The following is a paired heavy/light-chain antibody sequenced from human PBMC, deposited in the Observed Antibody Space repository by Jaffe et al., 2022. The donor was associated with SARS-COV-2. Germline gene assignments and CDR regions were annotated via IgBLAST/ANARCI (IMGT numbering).Heavy chain of an antibody. CDR1: GYTFTSYA. J-gene: IGHJ6*02. D-gene: IGHD2-2*01. V-gene: IGHV1-3*01. Sequence: QVQLVQSGAEVKKPGASVKVSCKASGYTFTSYAMHWVRQAPGQSLEWMGWINAGNGNTKYSQNFQGRVTITRDTSASTAYMELSSLRSEDTAVYYCARADQYQLLTHFYYYGMDVWGQGTTVTVSS. CDR2: INAGNGNT. CDR3: ARADQYQLLTHFYYYGMDV.
Light chain of an antibody. Sequence: EIVLTQSPGTLSLSPGERATLSCRASQSVSSSYLAWYQQKPGQAPRLLIYGASSRATGIPDRFSGSGSGTDFTLTISRLEPEDFAVYYCQQYGSSLAFGQGTKVEIK. CDR2: GAS. J-gene: IGKJ1*01. CDR1: QSVSSSY. CDR3: QQYGSSLA. V-gene: IGKV3-20*01.